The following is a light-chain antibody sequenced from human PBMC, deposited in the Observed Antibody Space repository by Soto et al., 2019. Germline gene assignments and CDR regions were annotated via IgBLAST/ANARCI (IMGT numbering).Light chain of an antibody. V-gene: IGLV2-11*01. CDR1: SSDVGGYNY. Sequence: QSALTQPRSVSGSPGQSVTISCTGTSSDVGGYNYVSWYQQYPGKAPKLVIYEVSKRPSRVPDRCSGSKSGNTASLTISGVQADDEADYYCCSYAGRPYVFGTGTKLTVL. CDR3: CSYAGRPYV. J-gene: IGLJ1*01. CDR2: EVS.